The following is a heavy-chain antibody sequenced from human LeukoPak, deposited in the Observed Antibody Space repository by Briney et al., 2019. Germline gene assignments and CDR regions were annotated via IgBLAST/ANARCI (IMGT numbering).Heavy chain of an antibody. CDR3: ARLPPPYGGNTFRFDY. Sequence: SETLSLTCTVSGGSISSYYWGWIRQPPGKGLEWIGSIYYSGSTYYNPSLKSRVTISVDTSKNQFSLKLSSVTAADTAVYYCARLPPPYGGNTFRFDYWGQGTLVTVSS. CDR1: GGSISSYY. V-gene: IGHV4-39*07. J-gene: IGHJ4*02. CDR2: IYYSGST. D-gene: IGHD4-23*01.